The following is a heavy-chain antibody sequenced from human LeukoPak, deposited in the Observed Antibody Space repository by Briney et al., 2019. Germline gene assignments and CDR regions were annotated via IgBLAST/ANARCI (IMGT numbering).Heavy chain of an antibody. CDR2: IYPGDSDT. J-gene: IGHJ6*03. CDR3: ARLAAVRPTYYDFWSGYYTPPDYMDV. V-gene: IGHV5-51*01. D-gene: IGHD3-3*01. CDR1: GYSFTSYW. Sequence: GESLKISCKGSGYSFTSYWIGWVRQMPGKGLEWMGVIYPGDSDTRYSPSFQGQVTISADKSISTAYLQWSSLKASDTAMYYCARLAAVRPTYYDFWSGYYTPPDYMDVWGKGTTVTVSS.